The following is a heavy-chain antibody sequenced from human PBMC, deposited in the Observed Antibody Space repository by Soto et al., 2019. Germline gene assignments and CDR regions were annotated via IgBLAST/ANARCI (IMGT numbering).Heavy chain of an antibody. CDR1: GGSISSSNW. Sequence: PSETLSLTCAVSGGSISSSNWWSWVRQPPGKGLEWIGEIYHSGSTNYNPPLKSRVTISVDKSKNQFSLKLSSVTAADTAVYYCASAPKRNYYDSSGSYYGMDVWGQGTTVTVYS. V-gene: IGHV4-4*02. D-gene: IGHD3-22*01. CDR2: IYHSGST. CDR3: ASAPKRNYYDSSGSYYGMDV. J-gene: IGHJ6*02.